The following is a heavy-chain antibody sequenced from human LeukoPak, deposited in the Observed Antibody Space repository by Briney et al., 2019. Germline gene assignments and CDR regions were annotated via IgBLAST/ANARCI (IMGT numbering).Heavy chain of an antibody. Sequence: SETLSLTCTVSGGSISSSHYYWGWIRQPPGKGLEWIGSIYYSGSTYYNPSLKSRVTISVDTSKNQFSLRLSSVTAADTAVYYCARQALWFFDHWGQGTLVTVSS. V-gene: IGHV4-39*01. J-gene: IGHJ4*02. D-gene: IGHD2-21*01. CDR2: IYYSGST. CDR1: GGSISSSHYY. CDR3: ARQALWFFDH.